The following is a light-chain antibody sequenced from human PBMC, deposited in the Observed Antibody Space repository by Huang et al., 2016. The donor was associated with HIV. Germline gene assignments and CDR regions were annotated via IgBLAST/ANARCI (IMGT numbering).Light chain of an antibody. V-gene: IGKV3-11*01. CDR2: DAS. J-gene: IGKJ4*01. Sequence: EIVLTQSPATLSLSPGERATLSCRASQNVNIYLAWYQHKPGQAPRRLIYDASNRATGIPARFSGSGSGTDFTLTISSLEPEDFAVYYCQHRSNWPPLTFGGGTKVEIK. CDR3: QHRSNWPPLT. CDR1: QNVNIY.